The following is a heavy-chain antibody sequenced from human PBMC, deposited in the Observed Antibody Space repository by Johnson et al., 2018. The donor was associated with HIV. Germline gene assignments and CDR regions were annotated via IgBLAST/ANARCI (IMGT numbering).Heavy chain of an antibody. CDR3: ARNQGRRNYYDAFDI. CDR1: GFTVSSNY. D-gene: IGHD1-7*01. Sequence: QVQLVESGGGLVQPGGSLRLSCAASGFTVSSNYMSWDRQAPGKGLEWVAFIQHDGTKELYGDSVKGRFTISRDNSKHTLYLKMDSLRSEDTAVYYCARNQGRRNYYDAFDIWGQGTMVTVSS. CDR2: IQHDGTKE. J-gene: IGHJ3*02. V-gene: IGHV3-30*03.